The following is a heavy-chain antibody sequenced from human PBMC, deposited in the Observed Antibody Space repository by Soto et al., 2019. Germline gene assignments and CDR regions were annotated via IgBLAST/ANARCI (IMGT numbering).Heavy chain of an antibody. CDR1: GFTFSSYA. CDR2: ISGSGGST. D-gene: IGHD3-3*01. Sequence: GGSLRLSCAASGFTFSSYAMIWVRQAPGKGLEWVSAISGSGGSTYYADSVKGRFTISRDNSKNTLYLQMNSLRAEDTAAYYCAKDPRSLRVDPYFDYWGQGTLVTVSS. CDR3: AKDPRSLRVDPYFDY. V-gene: IGHV3-23*01. J-gene: IGHJ4*02.